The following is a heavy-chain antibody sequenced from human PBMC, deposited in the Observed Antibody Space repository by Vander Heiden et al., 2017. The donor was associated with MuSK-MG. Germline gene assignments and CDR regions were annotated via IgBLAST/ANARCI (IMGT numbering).Heavy chain of an antibody. CDR1: GCSIRSGDYY. J-gene: IGHJ6*03. V-gene: IGHV4-30-4*01. D-gene: IGHD3-3*01. CDR2: IYSSGST. Sequence: QVQLQESGPGLVKPSQTLSLTCTVSGCSIRSGDYYWRWIRQPPGKGLEWIGYIYSSGSTYYNPSLKSRVTISVDTSKNQVSLKLSSVTAADTAGYYCANLRSTSLGPNYMDVWGKGTTVTVSS. CDR3: ANLRSTSLGPNYMDV.